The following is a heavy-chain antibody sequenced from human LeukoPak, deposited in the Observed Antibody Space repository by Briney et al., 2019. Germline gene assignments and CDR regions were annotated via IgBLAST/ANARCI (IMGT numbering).Heavy chain of an antibody. CDR1: GYTFTSYY. V-gene: IGHV1-46*01. J-gene: IGHJ4*02. Sequence: GASVKVSCKASGYTFTSYYMHWVRQAPGQGLEWMGIINPSGGSTSCAQKFQGRVTMTRDTSTSTVYMELSSLRSEDTAVYYCARDKRDSSGYYYYFDYWGQGTLVTVSS. CDR3: ARDKRDSSGYYYYFDY. CDR2: INPSGGST. D-gene: IGHD3-22*01.